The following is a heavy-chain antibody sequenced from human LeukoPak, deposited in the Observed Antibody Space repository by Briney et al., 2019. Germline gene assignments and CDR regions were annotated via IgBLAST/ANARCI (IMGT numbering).Heavy chain of an antibody. CDR1: GFTFSSYS. D-gene: IGHD4-23*01. Sequence: TGGSLRLSCAASGFTFSSYSMNWVRQAPGKGLEWVSSISSSSSYIYYADSVKGRFTISRDNAKSSLYLQMNSLRAEDTAVYYCARDKYGGNSNAFDIWGQGTLVTVSS. CDR3: ARDKYGGNSNAFDI. CDR2: ISSSSSYI. J-gene: IGHJ3*02. V-gene: IGHV3-21*01.